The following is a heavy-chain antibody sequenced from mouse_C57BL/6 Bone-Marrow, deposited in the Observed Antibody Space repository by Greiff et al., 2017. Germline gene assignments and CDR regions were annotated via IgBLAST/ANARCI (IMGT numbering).Heavy chain of an antibody. CDR2: ISDGGSYT. Sequence: DVKLQESGGGLVKPGGSLKLSCAASGFTFSSYAMSWVRQTPEKRLEWVATISDGGSYTYYPDNVKGRFTISRDNAKNNLYLQMSHLKSEDTAMYYCASGTAQALWGQGTTLTVSS. D-gene: IGHD3-2*02. CDR3: ASGTAQAL. J-gene: IGHJ2*01. V-gene: IGHV5-4*03. CDR1: GFTFSSYA.